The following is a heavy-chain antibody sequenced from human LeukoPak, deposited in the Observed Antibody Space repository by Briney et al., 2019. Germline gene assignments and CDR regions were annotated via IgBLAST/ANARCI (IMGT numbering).Heavy chain of an antibody. V-gene: IGHV3-15*01. CDR1: GFTFSNAW. D-gene: IGHD3-16*02. Sequence: GRSLRLSCAASGFTFSNAWMSWVRQAPGKGLEWVGRIKSKTDGGTTDYAAPVKGRFTISRDDSKNTLYLQMNSLKTEDTAVYYCTTLITFGGVIEYYFDYWGQGTLVTVSS. CDR2: IKSKTDGGTT. J-gene: IGHJ4*02. CDR3: TTLITFGGVIEYYFDY.